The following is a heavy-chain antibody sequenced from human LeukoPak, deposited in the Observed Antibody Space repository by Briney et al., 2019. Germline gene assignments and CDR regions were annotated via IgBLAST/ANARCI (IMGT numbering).Heavy chain of an antibody. J-gene: IGHJ4*02. CDR2: INPSGGST. D-gene: IGHD6-19*01. CDR3: ARDGGSSAHNPADFDY. CDR1: GYTFTSYD. Sequence: GASVKVSCKASGYTFTSYDINWVRQAPGQGLEWMGIINPSGGSTSYAQKFQGRVTMTRDMSTSTVYMELSSLRSEDTAVYYCARDGGSSAHNPADFDYWGQGTLVTVSS. V-gene: IGHV1-46*01.